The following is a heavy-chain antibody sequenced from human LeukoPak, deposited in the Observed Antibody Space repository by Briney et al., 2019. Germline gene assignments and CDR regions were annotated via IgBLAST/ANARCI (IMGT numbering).Heavy chain of an antibody. D-gene: IGHD5-18*01. Sequence: GGSLRLSCAASGFTFSSYAMSWVRQAPGKGLEWGSSISGSGGGTHYADSVKGRFTVSRDSSKNTLYLQMNSLRAEDTAVYYCAKFTVDTPFNSFDYWGQGTLVTVSS. J-gene: IGHJ4*02. V-gene: IGHV3-23*01. CDR1: GFTFSSYA. CDR3: AKFTVDTPFNSFDY. CDR2: ISGSGGGT.